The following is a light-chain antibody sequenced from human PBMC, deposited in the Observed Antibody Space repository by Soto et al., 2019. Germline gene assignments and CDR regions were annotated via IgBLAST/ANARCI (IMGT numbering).Light chain of an antibody. J-gene: IGKJ2*01. Sequence: DIVMTQSPDSLAVSLGERATINCKSSQSVLYSSNNKNFLAWYQQKPGQPPKLLISWASTRESGVPDRFSGSGSGTDFTLTISSLQAEDVEVYYCQQHYSRYTFGQGTKLEI. V-gene: IGKV4-1*01. CDR3: QQHYSRYT. CDR2: WAS. CDR1: QSVLYSSNNKNF.